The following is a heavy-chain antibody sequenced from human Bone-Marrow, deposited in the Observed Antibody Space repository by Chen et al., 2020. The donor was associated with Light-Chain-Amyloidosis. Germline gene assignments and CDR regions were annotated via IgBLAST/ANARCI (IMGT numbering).Heavy chain of an antibody. D-gene: IGHD5-12*01. Sequence: ISCKGSGYTFPNYWIGWVRQMPGKGLEWMGVIYPDDSDARYSPSFEGQVTISADKSITTAYLQWRSLKASDTAMYYCARRRDGYNFDCWGQGTLVTVSS. J-gene: IGHJ4*02. CDR1: GYTFPNYW. CDR3: ARRRDGYNFDC. CDR2: IYPDDSDA. V-gene: IGHV5-51*01.